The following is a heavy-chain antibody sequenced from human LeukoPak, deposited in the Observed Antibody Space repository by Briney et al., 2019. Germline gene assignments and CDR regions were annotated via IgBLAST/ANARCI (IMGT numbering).Heavy chain of an antibody. V-gene: IGHV1-2*02. CDR3: ARGKITMVRGPMGWFDP. D-gene: IGHD3-10*01. Sequence: ASVKVSCKASGYTFTNYDINWMRQATGQGLEWMGWINPNSGGTNYAQKFQGRVTMTRDTSISTAYMELSRLRSDDTAVYYCARGKITMVRGPMGWFDPWGQGTLVTVSS. CDR2: INPNSGGT. CDR1: GYTFTNYD. J-gene: IGHJ5*02.